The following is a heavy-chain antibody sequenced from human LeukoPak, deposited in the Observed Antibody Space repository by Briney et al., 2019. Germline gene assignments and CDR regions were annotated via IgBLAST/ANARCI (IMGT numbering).Heavy chain of an antibody. J-gene: IGHJ6*02. Sequence: SETLSLTCSISGGSLSTNNWSWIRRPPGKGLEWIGNINHEGDTNFNPSLKSRVTLTVDTSKNQVSLRLRSVTAADTADYYCARDSAWEGDWLDLMDAWGQGTTVIVSS. D-gene: IGHD2-21*02. V-gene: IGHV4-59*01. CDR1: GGSLSTNN. CDR3: ARDSAWEGDWLDLMDA. CDR2: INHEGDT.